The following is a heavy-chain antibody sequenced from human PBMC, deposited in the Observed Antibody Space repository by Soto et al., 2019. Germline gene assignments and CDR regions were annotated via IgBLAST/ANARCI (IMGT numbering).Heavy chain of an antibody. V-gene: IGHV4-59*12. CDR1: GGSISSYY. CDR2: IYYSGST. J-gene: IGHJ4*02. Sequence: SETLSLTCTVSGGSISSYYWSWIRQPPGKGLEWIGYIYYSGSTNYNPSLKSRVTISADKSISTAYLQWSSLKASDTATYYCTRPQSSGWYDYWGQGTLVTVSS. D-gene: IGHD6-19*01. CDR3: TRPQSSGWYDY.